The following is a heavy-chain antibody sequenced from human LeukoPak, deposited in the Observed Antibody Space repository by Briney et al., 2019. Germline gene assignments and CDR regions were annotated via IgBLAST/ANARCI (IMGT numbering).Heavy chain of an antibody. J-gene: IGHJ4*02. Sequence: PGGSLRLSCAASGFTFSSYAMGWVRQAPGKGLEWVSAISGSGGSTYYADSVKGRFTISRDNSKNTLYLQMSSLRAEDTAVYYCNYGSGSYFDYWGQGTLVTVSS. CDR3: NYGSGSYFDY. D-gene: IGHD3-10*01. CDR1: GFTFSSYA. V-gene: IGHV3-23*01. CDR2: ISGSGGST.